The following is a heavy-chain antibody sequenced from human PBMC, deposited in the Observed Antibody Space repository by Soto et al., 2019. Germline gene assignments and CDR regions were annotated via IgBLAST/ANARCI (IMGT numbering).Heavy chain of an antibody. V-gene: IGHV4-59*01. Sequence: PSDTLSLTFTVSGGSISSYYWSWIRQPPGKGLEWIGYIDYSGSTNYKPALKSRVTISVDTSKNQFSLKLSSVTAADTAVYYCARAFRRPAAAREWFHXWGQGTLVTVSX. CDR3: ARAFRRPAAAREWFHX. CDR2: IDYSGST. D-gene: IGHD2-2*01. J-gene: IGHJ5*02. CDR1: GGSISSYY.